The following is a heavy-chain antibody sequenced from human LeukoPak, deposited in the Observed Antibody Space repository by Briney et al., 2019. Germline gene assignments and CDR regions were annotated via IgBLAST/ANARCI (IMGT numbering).Heavy chain of an antibody. D-gene: IGHD3-10*01. Sequence: SETLSLTCTVSGGSISSSSYYWGWIRQPPGKGLEWIGSIYYSGSTYYNPSLKSRVTISVDTSKNQFSLKLSSMTAADTAVYYCARAEGNVFGSVNNWFDPWGQGTLVTVSS. CDR1: GGSISSSSYY. V-gene: IGHV4-39*07. J-gene: IGHJ5*02. CDR3: ARAEGNVFGSVNNWFDP. CDR2: IYYSGST.